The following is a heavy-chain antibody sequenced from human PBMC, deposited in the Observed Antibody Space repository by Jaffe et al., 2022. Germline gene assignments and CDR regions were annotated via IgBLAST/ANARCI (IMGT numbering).Heavy chain of an antibody. CDR2: IYWNDDK. J-gene: IGHJ4*02. V-gene: IGHV2-5*01. D-gene: IGHD3-16*02. Sequence: QITLKESGPTLVKPTQTLTLTCTFSGFSLSTSGVGVGWIRQPPGKALEWLALIYWNDDKRYSPSLKSRLTITKDTSKNQVVLTMTNMDPVDTATYYCAHSDGTRYDYIWGSYRLPLKPFDYWGQGTLVTVSS. CDR1: GFSLSTSGVG. CDR3: AHSDGTRYDYIWGSYRLPLKPFDY.